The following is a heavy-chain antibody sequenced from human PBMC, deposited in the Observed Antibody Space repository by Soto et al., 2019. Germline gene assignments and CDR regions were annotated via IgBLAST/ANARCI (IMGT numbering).Heavy chain of an antibody. CDR2: ISGSGNSP. D-gene: IGHD3-22*01. V-gene: IGHV3-23*01. Sequence: GGSLRLSCAASGFTFSSYALSWVRQAPGKGLEWVSSISGSGNSPYYADSVKGRFTISRDNGKKTLYLQMNSLRAEDTAVYYCAKESYYDTSGYFPFDYWGQGTPVTVSS. CDR3: AKESYYDTSGYFPFDY. CDR1: GFTFSSYA. J-gene: IGHJ4*02.